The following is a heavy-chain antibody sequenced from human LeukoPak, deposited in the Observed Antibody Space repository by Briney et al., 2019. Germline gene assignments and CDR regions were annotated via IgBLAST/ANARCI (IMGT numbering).Heavy chain of an antibody. CDR3: VRDPSYGSSWYYYMDV. Sequence: GGSLRLSCAASGFTFSSYAMSWVRQAPGKGLEWVSYISSSRFKIGYADSVKGRFTISRDNSKNSLYLQMDSLRVEDAAVYYCVRDPSYGSSWYYYMDVWGKGTTVTVSS. CDR2: ISSSRFKI. D-gene: IGHD6-13*01. V-gene: IGHV3-48*04. CDR1: GFTFSSYA. J-gene: IGHJ6*03.